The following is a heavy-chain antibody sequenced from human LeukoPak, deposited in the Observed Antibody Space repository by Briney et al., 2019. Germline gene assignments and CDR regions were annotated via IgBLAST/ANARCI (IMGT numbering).Heavy chain of an antibody. CDR1: GFTFSSYS. J-gene: IGHJ5*02. CDR2: INTNSTYI. D-gene: IGHD3-10*01. CDR3: AKDLMRDLWFGES. V-gene: IGHV3-21*01. Sequence: GGSLRLSCAASGFTFSSYSMNWVRQAPGKGLEWVSSINTNSTYIYYADSLKGRFTISRDNAKNSLYLQMNSLRAEDTAVYYCAKDLMRDLWFGESWGQGTLVTISS.